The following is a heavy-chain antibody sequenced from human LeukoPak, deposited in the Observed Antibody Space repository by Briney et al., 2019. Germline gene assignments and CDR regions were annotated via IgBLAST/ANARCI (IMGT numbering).Heavy chain of an antibody. CDR2: IYYSGST. CDR3: ARFSKDTVVLPGATAHYFAY. CDR1: GGSISGYY. Sequence: SETLSLTCTVSGGSISGYYWSWIRQPPGKGLQFIGYIYYSGSTNYNPSLESRVTISVDTSKNQFSLKLRSATGADTAVQYCARFSKDTVVLPGATAHYFAYWGQGTLVTVSS. D-gene: IGHD2-2*01. J-gene: IGHJ4*02. V-gene: IGHV4-59*08.